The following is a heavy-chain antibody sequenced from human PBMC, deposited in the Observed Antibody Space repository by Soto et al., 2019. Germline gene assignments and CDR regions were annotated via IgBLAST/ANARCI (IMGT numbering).Heavy chain of an antibody. CDR3: AHRTVTQKKYYFDY. V-gene: IGHV2-5*02. D-gene: IGHD4-17*01. CDR1: GFSLSTSGVG. CDR2: IYWDDDK. J-gene: IGHJ4*02. Sequence: QITLKESGPTLVKPTQTLTLTCTFSGFSLSTSGVGVGWIRQPPGKALEWLALIYWDDDKRYSPSLKSRLTITKDTSKSHVVLTMTNMDPVDTATYYCAHRTVTQKKYYFDYWGQGTLVTVSS.